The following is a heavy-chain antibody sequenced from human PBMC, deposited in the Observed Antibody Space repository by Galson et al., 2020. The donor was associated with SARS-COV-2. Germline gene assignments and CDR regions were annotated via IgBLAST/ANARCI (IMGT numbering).Heavy chain of an antibody. V-gene: IGHV1-8*01. CDR2: LTTNSRNS. J-gene: IGHJ4*02. D-gene: IGHD1-26*01. CDR1: GYTFSSFD. Sequence: ASVKVSCKASGYTFSSFDINWVRQAPEQGLEWMGWLTTNSRNSAHAQKLQGRVTMTRNTSTSTAYMELSSLRSEDTPVYYCATATVGGTFDYWGQGTVVTVSS. CDR3: ATATVGGTFDY.